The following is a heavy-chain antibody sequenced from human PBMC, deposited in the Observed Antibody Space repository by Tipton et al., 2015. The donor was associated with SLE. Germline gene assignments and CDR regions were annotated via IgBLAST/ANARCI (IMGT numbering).Heavy chain of an antibody. Sequence: TLSLTCTVSGGSISSSSYYRGWIRQPPGKGLEYIGSIYYRGATYYNLSLRSRVTISVDTSNQFSLRLSSVTAADTAVYYCARHSASADTAMVYFDYWGQGTLVTVSS. J-gene: IGHJ4*02. CDR3: ARHSASADTAMVYFDY. CDR2: IYYRGAT. V-gene: IGHV4-39*01. D-gene: IGHD5-18*01. CDR1: GGSISSSSYY.